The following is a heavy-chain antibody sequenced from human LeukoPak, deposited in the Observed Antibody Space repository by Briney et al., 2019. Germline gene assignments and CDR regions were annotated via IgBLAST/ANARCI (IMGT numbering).Heavy chain of an antibody. V-gene: IGHV3-48*03. J-gene: IGHJ4*02. Sequence: PGGSLRLSCAASGFTFRSYEINWVRQAPGKGLEWVSYISSSGSTIYYADSVKGRFTIPRDNAKNSLYLQMNSLRAEDTAVYYCARGGVINWPFDYWGQGTLVTVSS. CDR2: ISSSGSTI. D-gene: IGHD1-1*01. CDR3: ARGGVINWPFDY. CDR1: GFTFRSYE.